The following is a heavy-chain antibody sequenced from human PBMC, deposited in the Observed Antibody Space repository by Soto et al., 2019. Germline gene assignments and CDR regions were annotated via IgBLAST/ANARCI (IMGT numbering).Heavy chain of an antibody. CDR2: INHSGST. V-gene: IGHV4-34*01. CDR1: GGSFSGYY. CDR3: ARDKITGLFDY. J-gene: IGHJ4*02. D-gene: IGHD2-8*02. Sequence: QVQLQQWGAGLLKPSETLSLTCAVYGGSFSGYYWTWIRQPPGTGLEWIGEINHSGSTNYNPSLKTRVNIAVDSSKNQFSLKPTSVTAADTAVYYCARDKITGLFDYWGQGTLVTVSS.